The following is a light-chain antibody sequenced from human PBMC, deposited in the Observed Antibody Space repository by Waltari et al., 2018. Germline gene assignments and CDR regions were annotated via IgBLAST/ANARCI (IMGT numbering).Light chain of an antibody. CDR1: RGQSSNV. V-gene: IGLV4-69*01. CDR2: VTSDGSH. J-gene: IGLJ3*02. CDR3: QTGGHGTWV. Sequence: QLVLTPSPAASASLGAAVKLPCTLRRGQSSNVIAGQQQQPDRGPRDLMKVTSDGSHSKGDKIPDRFSGSSSGAEHYLTISSLQSEDEADYYCQTGGHGTWVFGGGTKLTVL.